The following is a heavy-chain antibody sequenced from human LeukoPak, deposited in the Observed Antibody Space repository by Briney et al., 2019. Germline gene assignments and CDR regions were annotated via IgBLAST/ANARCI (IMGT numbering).Heavy chain of an antibody. CDR3: ASLRPLTNFDY. J-gene: IGHJ4*02. Sequence: PSETLSLTCTVSGGSISSSSYYWGWIRQPPGKGLEWIGSIYYSGSTYYNPSLKSRVTISVDTSKNQFSLKLSSVTAADTAVYYCASLRPLTNFDYWGQGTLVTVSS. V-gene: IGHV4-39*01. CDR1: GGSISSSSYY. CDR2: IYYSGST. D-gene: IGHD1/OR15-1a*01.